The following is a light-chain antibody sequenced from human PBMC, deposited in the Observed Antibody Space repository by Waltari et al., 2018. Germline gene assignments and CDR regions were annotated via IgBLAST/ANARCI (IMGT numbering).Light chain of an antibody. Sequence: DIVMTQSPDSLAVSLGERATINCESSQSVLYSSNNKNYLAWYQQKPGQPLKLLIYWASTRDSGVPDRFSGSGSGTDFTLSISILQAEDVAFYYCQQYYTTPWTFGQGTKVEIK. CDR2: WAS. V-gene: IGKV4-1*01. CDR1: QSVLYSSNNKNY. J-gene: IGKJ1*01. CDR3: QQYYTTPWT.